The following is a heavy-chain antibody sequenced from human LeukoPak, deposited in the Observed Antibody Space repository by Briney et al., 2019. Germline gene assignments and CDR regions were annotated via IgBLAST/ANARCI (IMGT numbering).Heavy chain of an antibody. J-gene: IGHJ4*02. V-gene: IGHV1-2*02. CDR3: ARGFVDY. D-gene: IGHD6-6*01. CDR2: INHNSGGT. CDR1: GYTFTDYY. Sequence: ASVKVSCKASGYTFTDYYVHWVRQAPGQGLEWMGWINHNSGGTDYAQKFQGRVTMTRDTSINTAYMELSRLTPDDTAVYFCARGFVDYWGQGTLLTVSS.